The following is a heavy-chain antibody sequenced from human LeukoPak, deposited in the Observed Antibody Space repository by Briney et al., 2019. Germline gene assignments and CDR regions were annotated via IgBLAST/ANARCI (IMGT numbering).Heavy chain of an antibody. CDR2: ISGSGVYK. CDR1: GFTFSSFV. D-gene: IGHD2-8*02. V-gene: IGHV3-23*01. CDR3: AKVSCTGGTCSSFDY. Sequence: PGGSLRLSCADSGFTFSSFVMSWVRQAPGKGLEWVSSISGSGVYKYYTDSVKGRFTISRDNSKNTLYVQMNSLRAEDTAVYYCAKVSCTGGTCSSFDYWGQGTLATVSS. J-gene: IGHJ4*02.